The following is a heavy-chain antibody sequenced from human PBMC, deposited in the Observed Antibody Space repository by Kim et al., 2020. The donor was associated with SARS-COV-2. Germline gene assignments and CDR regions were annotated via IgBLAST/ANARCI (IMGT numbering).Heavy chain of an antibody. J-gene: IGHJ4*02. D-gene: IGHD2-21*01. CDR2: IRISDGAR. CDR1: GFTFSDYS. V-gene: IGHV3-48*04. Sequence: GGSLRLSCAASGFTFSDYSMNWVRQAPGKGLEWISYIRISDGARFYADSVRGRFTISTDNAKNSLYLQMNSLRAEDTAVYYCARDLDYSFDYWGQGSLVTVSS. CDR3: ARDLDYSFDY.